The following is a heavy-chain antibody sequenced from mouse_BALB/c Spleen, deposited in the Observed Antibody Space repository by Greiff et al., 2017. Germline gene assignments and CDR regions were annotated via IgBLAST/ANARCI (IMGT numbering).Heavy chain of an antibody. D-gene: IGHD2-1*01. Sequence: VQGVESGPGLVAPSQSLSITCTVSGFSLTGYGVNWVRQPPGKGLEWLGMIWGDGSTDYNSALKSRLSISKDNSKSQVFLKMNSLQTDDTARYYCARRDGNYEGAMDYWGQGTSVTVSS. CDR1: GFSLTGYG. CDR3: ARRDGNYEGAMDY. V-gene: IGHV2-6-7*01. CDR2: IWGDGST. J-gene: IGHJ4*01.